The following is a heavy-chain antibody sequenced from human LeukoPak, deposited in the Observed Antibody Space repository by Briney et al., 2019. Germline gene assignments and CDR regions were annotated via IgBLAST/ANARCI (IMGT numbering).Heavy chain of an antibody. Sequence: PSETLSLTCTVSGGSFSGYYWSWIRQPPGKGLDWIGHVHYSGSVNYNPSLKSRVTVSMGTSKNQFSLRLSSVTAVDTAVYYCARVSGATITTYYGMDVWGHGTTVTVS. V-gene: IGHV4-59*01. D-gene: IGHD4-11*01. CDR3: ARVSGATITTYYGMDV. J-gene: IGHJ6*02. CDR2: VHYSGSV. CDR1: GGSFSGYY.